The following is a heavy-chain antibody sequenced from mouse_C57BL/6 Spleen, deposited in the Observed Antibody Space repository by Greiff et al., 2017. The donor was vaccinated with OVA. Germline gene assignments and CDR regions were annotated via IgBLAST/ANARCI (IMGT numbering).Heavy chain of an antibody. D-gene: IGHD1-1*01. V-gene: IGHV5-12*01. CDR1: GFTFSDYY. CDR2: ISNGGGST. CDR3: ARQTITTVAMDY. Sequence: EVKLMESGGGLVQPGGSLKLSCAASGFTFSDYYMYWVRQTPEKRLEWVAYISNGGGSTYYPDTVKGRFTISRDNAKNTLYLQMSRLKSEDTAMYYCARQTITTVAMDYWGQGTSVTVSS. J-gene: IGHJ4*01.